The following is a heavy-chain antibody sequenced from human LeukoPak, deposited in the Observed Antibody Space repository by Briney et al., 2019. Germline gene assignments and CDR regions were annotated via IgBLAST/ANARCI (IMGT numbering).Heavy chain of an antibody. CDR2: ISSGSSYI. V-gene: IGHV3-21*01. J-gene: IGHJ4*02. D-gene: IGHD3-10*01. CDR1: GFTFSSYS. Sequence: PGGSLRLSCAASGFTFSSYSMNWVRQAPGKGLEWVSSISSGSSYIYYADSVKGRFTISRDNAKNSLYLQMNSLRAEDTAVYYCARDLTLWFGELPPLGYWGQGTLVTVSS. CDR3: ARDLTLWFGELPPLGY.